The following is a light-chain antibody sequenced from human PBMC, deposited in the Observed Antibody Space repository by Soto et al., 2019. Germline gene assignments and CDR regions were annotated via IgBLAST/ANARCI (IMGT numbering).Light chain of an antibody. J-gene: IGKJ5*01. CDR1: QSVSSK. V-gene: IGKV3D-15*01. Sequence: EIVMTQSPATLSVSPGERVTLSCRSSQSVSSKLAWYQHRPGQSPRLLISGVSTRATGIPARFSGSGSGTDFTLTISSVQSEDFAVSYCQQYFKWPPITFGQGTRLEMK. CDR2: GVS. CDR3: QQYFKWPPIT.